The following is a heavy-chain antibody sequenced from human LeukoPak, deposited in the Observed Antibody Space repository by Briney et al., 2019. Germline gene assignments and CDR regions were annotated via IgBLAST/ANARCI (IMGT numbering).Heavy chain of an antibody. CDR3: ARDHEEARLNDAFDI. J-gene: IGHJ3*02. D-gene: IGHD6-6*01. CDR1: GGTFSSYA. CDR2: IIPIFGTA. V-gene: IGHV1-69*13. Sequence: SVKVSCKASGGTFSSYAISWVRQAPGQGLEWMGGIIPIFGTANYAQKFQGRVTITADESTSTAYMELSSLRSEDTAVYYCARDHEEARLNDAFDIWGQGTMVTVSS.